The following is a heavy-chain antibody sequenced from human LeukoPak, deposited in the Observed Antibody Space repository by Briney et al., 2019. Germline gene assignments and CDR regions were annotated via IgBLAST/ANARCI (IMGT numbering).Heavy chain of an antibody. CDR2: ISGSGGST. CDR3: AKDPTMIVVVIPDY. Sequence: GGSLRLSCAASGFTFSSYAMSWVRQAPGKGLEWVSAISGSGGSTYYADSVKGRFTISRDNSKNTLYLQMKSLRAEDTAVYYCAKDPTMIVVVIPDYWGQGTLVTVSS. V-gene: IGHV3-23*01. CDR1: GFTFSSYA. D-gene: IGHD3-22*01. J-gene: IGHJ4*02.